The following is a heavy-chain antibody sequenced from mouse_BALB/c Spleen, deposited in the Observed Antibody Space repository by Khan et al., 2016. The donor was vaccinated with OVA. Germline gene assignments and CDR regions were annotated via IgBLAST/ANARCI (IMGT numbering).Heavy chain of an antibody. J-gene: IGHJ3*01. CDR1: GYTFTSYW. CDR3: ARNPFAY. CDR2: IDPYDSET. Sequence: QVQLQQPGAELVRPGASVKLSCEASGYTFTSYWMNWVKQSPEQGLEWIGRIDPYDSETPYNQNFKVKAILTVDKSSSTAYMQRGSLTSEDSAVYYCARNPFAYWGQGTLVTVSA. V-gene: IGHV1-69*02.